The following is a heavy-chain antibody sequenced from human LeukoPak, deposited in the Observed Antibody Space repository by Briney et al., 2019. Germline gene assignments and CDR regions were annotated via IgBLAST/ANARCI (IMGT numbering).Heavy chain of an antibody. CDR3: ARQDGALLGYYMDV. D-gene: IGHD4/OR15-4a*01. CDR2: MNPNSGNT. Sequence: ASVKVSCKASGYTFTSYDINWVRQATGQGLEWMGWMNPNSGNTGYAQKFQGRVTMTRDTSTSTVYMELSSLRSEDTAVYYCARQDGALLGYYMDVWGKGTTVTVSS. V-gene: IGHV1-8*02. J-gene: IGHJ6*03. CDR1: GYTFTSYD.